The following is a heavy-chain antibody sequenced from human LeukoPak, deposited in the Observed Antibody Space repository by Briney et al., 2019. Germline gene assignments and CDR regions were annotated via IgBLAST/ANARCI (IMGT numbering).Heavy chain of an antibody. CDR1: GFTFSSYG. J-gene: IGHJ3*02. V-gene: IGHV3-30*18. D-gene: IGHD6-19*01. CDR3: AKEQWLKGAFDI. Sequence: PGGSLRLSCAASGFTFSSYGMHWVRQAPGKGLEWVAVISYDGRNKDYADSVKGRFTISRDNSKNTLYLQMNSLRAEDTAVYYCAKEQWLKGAFDIWGQETMVIVSS. CDR2: ISYDGRNK.